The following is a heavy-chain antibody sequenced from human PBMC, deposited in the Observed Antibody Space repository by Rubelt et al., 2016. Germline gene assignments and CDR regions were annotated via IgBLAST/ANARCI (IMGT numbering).Heavy chain of an antibody. CDR3: ARGLKSYYGSGSYYPN. CDR1: GGSFSGYY. J-gene: IGHJ4*02. CDR2: INHSGST. D-gene: IGHD3-10*01. V-gene: IGHV4-34*01. Sequence: QVQLQQWGAGLLKPSETLSLTCAVYGGSFSGYYWSWIRQPPGKGLELIGEINHSGSTNYNPSLKSRVTISVDTSKNQFSLKLSSVTAADTAVYYCARGLKSYYGSGSYYPNWGQGTLVTVSS.